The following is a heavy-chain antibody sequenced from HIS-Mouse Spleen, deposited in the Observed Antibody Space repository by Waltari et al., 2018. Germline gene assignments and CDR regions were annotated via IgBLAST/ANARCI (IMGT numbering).Heavy chain of an antibody. CDR2: INHSGGT. CDR3: ARGPYDYVWGSYPYDAFDI. Sequence: QVQLQQWGAGLLKPSETLSLTCAVYGGSFSGYYWSWIRQPPGKGLEWIGEINHSGGTNYNPSLKSRVTISVETSKNQFSLKLSSVTAADTAVYYCARGPYDYVWGSYPYDAFDIWGQGTMVTVSS. J-gene: IGHJ3*02. CDR1: GGSFSGYY. D-gene: IGHD3-16*02. V-gene: IGHV4-34*01.